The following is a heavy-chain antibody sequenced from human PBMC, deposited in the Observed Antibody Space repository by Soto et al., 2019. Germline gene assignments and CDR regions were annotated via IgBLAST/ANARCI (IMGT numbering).Heavy chain of an antibody. J-gene: IGHJ4*02. V-gene: IGHV4-34*01. CDR2: INHSGST. CDR1: GGSLSGYY. D-gene: IGHD3-22*01. CDR3: SRGRLSIPWKPGHYYDSSGYRDY. Sequence: PSETLSLTCAVYGGSLSGYYWSWIRQPPGKGLEWIGEINHSGSTNYNPSLKSRVTISVDTSKNQFSLKLSSVTAADTAVYYCSRGRLSIPWKPGHYYDSSGYRDYWGQGTLVTVSS.